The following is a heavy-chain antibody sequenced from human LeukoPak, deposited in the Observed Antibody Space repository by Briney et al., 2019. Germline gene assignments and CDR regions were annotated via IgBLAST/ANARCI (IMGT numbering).Heavy chain of an antibody. CDR2: IISSSSYI. V-gene: IGHV3-21*01. Sequence: GGSLRLSCGASGFTFSTYWMSWVRQAPGEGLGWVSSIISSSSYIYYADSVKGRFTISRDNAKNSLYLQMNSLRAEDTAVYYCAREVAAAGIDYWGQGTLVTVSS. CDR1: GFTFSTYW. CDR3: AREVAAAGIDY. J-gene: IGHJ4*02. D-gene: IGHD6-13*01.